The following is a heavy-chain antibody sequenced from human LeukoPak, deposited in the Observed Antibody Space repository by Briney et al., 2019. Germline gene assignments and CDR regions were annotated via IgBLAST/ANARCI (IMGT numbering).Heavy chain of an antibody. D-gene: IGHD6-6*01. CDR1: GFTFGDYA. CDR2: IRSKAYGGTT. CDR3: TRVDSSSSRSADFDY. Sequence: GGSLRLSCTASGFTFGDYAMSWVRQALAKGLEWVGFIRSKAYGGTTEYAASVKGRFTISRDDSKSIAYLQMNSLKTEDTAVYYCTRVDSSSSRSADFDYWGQGTLVTVSS. V-gene: IGHV3-49*04. J-gene: IGHJ4*02.